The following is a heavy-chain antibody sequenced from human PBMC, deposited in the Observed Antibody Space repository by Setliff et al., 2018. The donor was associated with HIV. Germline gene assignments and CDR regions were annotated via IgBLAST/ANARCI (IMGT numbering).Heavy chain of an antibody. CDR1: GGSINSVDYF. Sequence: TLSLTCTVSGGSINSVDYFWTWIRQPAGKGLEWIGRIYSRGNTNYNPSLKSRVTISVDTSKNELSLRLTSVTAADTALYYCARDIHSSSWYGVGAMDVWGQGTPVTVSS. V-gene: IGHV4-61*02. CDR3: ARDIHSSSWYGVGAMDV. J-gene: IGHJ6*02. CDR2: IYSRGNT. D-gene: IGHD6-13*01.